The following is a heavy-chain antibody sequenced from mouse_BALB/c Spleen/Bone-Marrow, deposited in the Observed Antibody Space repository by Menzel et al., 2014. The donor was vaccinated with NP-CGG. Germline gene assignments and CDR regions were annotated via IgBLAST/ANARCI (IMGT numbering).Heavy chain of an antibody. J-gene: IGHJ3*01. Sequence: VQLQQSGAELVRPGASVRLSCKASGYSFTSYWMNWVKQRPGQGLEWIGMIHPSDTETRLNQRFKDKATLTVDKSSSTAYMQLSSPTSEDSAVYYCARLEGNYGSTFAYWGQGTLVTVSA. V-gene: IGHV1-61*01. D-gene: IGHD1-1*01. CDR1: GYSFTSYW. CDR3: ARLEGNYGSTFAY. CDR2: IHPSDTET.